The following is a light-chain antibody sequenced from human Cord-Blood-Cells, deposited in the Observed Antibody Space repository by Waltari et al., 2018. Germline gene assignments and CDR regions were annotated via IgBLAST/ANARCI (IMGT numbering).Light chain of an antibody. CDR2: EVS. Sequence: QSALTQPASVSGSPGQSITLSCTGTSSAVGRYNLVSWYQQHPGKAPKLMIYEVSKRPSGVSNRFSGSKSGNTASLTISGLQAEDEADYYCCSYAGSSTVFGGGTKLTVL. V-gene: IGLV2-23*02. CDR1: SSAVGRYNL. J-gene: IGLJ2*01. CDR3: CSYAGSSTV.